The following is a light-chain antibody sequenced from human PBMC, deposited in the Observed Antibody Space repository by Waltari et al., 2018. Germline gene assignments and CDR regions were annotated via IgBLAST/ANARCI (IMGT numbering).Light chain of an antibody. CDR1: QSVLYSPESKHY. CDR2: WSS. J-gene: IGKJ1*01. Sequence: DIDMTQSPDSLAVSLGERATINCKSSQSVLYSPESKHYLGGLQQKPGQPPKLLIYWSSMRESGVPDRFSGSGSGTDFTLTINNLQAEDVAVYYCQQYYSVPRTFGQGTKVEIK. CDR3: QQYYSVPRT. V-gene: IGKV4-1*01.